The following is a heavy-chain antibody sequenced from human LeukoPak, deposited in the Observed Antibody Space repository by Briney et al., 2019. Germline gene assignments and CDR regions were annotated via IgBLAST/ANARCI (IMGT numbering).Heavy chain of an antibody. V-gene: IGHV4-39*01. D-gene: IGHD6-19*01. CDR1: GGSISSSSYY. J-gene: IGHJ3*02. Sequence: SETLSLTCTVSGGSISSSSYYWGWIRQPPGKGLEWIGCIYYSGSTYYNPSLKSRVTISVDTSKNQFSLKLSSVTAADTAVYYCARLLSSDWYKGAFDIWGQGTMVTVSS. CDR2: IYYSGST. CDR3: ARLLSSDWYKGAFDI.